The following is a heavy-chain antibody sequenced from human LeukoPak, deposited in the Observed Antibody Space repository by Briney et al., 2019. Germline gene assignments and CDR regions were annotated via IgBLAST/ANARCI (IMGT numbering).Heavy chain of an antibody. D-gene: IGHD6-13*01. V-gene: IGHV3-7*03. CDR3: ARDPRQQLGSDAFDI. CDR2: IKQDGSEK. Sequence: TGGSLRLSCAASGFTFSSYWMSWVRQAPGKGLGWVANIKQDGSEKYYVDSVKGRFTISRDNAKNSLYLQMSSLRAEDTAVYYCARDPRQQLGSDAFDIWGQGTMVTVSS. CDR1: GFTFSSYW. J-gene: IGHJ3*02.